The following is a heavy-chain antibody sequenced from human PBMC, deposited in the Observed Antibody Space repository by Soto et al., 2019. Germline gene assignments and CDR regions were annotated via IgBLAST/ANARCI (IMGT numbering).Heavy chain of an antibody. V-gene: IGHV3-74*01. CDR2: ASPDGTST. CDR1: GFTFSNFW. CDR3: TRHGSGDFFLFDP. D-gene: IGHD5-12*01. Sequence: EVRLVESGGGLVQPGGSLRLSCAASGFTFSNFWMHWVRQAPGKGLEWVSRASPDGTSTSYADSVKGRFTISRDNAKNTLIMQMNSLRAEDTAVYYCTRHGSGDFFLFDPWGQGTLVTVSS. J-gene: IGHJ5*02.